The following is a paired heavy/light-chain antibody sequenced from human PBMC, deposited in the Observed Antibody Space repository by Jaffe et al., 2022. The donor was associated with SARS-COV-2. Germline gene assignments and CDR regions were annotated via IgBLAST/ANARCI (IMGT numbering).Heavy chain of an antibody. CDR3: GKDWGGSCISCGLES. CDR2: ITSSGDGR. Sequence: EVQLLESGGGLVQPGGSLRLSCAASGFTFRSYAINWVRQAPGKGLEWVSAITSSGDGRYYADSVKGRFTVSRDNSKNTVYLQMNSLSAEDTAVYYCGKDWGGSCISCGLESWGQGTLVTVSS. CDR1: GFTFRSYA. J-gene: IGHJ4*02. D-gene: IGHD2-15*01. V-gene: IGHV3-23*01.
Light chain of an antibody. CDR3: AAWDDSLNGVI. Sequence: QSVLTQPPSASGTPGQRVTISCSGSSSNIGSHPVSWYRQLPGTAPKLLIYNSNQRPSGVPDRFSGSKSGTSASLAISGLQSEDETDYYCAAWDDSLNGVIFGGGTKLTVL. J-gene: IGLJ2*01. CDR2: NSN. CDR1: SSNIGSHP. V-gene: IGLV1-44*01.